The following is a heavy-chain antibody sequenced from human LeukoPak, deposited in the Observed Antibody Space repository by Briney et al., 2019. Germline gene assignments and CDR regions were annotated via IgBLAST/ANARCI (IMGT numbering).Heavy chain of an antibody. V-gene: IGHV4-59*08. CDR2: IYYSGST. Sequence: SETLPLTCTVSGDSTSTYYWSWIRQPPGKGLEWIGYIYYSGSTNYNPSLRSRVTISVDTSKNQFSLILSSVSAADTAVYFCARGGSWIGADYWGQGTLVTVSS. CDR1: GDSTSTYY. D-gene: IGHD6-13*01. J-gene: IGHJ4*02. CDR3: ARGGSWIGADY.